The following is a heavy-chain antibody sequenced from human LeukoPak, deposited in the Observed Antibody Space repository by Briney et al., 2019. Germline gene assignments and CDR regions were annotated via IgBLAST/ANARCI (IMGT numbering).Heavy chain of an antibody. J-gene: IGHJ3*02. CDR1: GFTFSSYA. CDR2: ISSSSSYI. Sequence: GGSLRLSCAASGFTFSSYAMSWVRQAPGKGLEWVSSISSSSSYIYYADSVKGRFTISRDNAKNSLYLQMNSLRAEDTAVYDCARDDYYDSSGYYSPRAFDIWGQGTMVTVSS. CDR3: ARDDYYDSSGYYSPRAFDI. V-gene: IGHV3-21*01. D-gene: IGHD3-22*01.